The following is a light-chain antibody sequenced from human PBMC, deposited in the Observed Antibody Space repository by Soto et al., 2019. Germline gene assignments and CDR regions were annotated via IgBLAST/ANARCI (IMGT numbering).Light chain of an antibody. V-gene: IGLV2-18*02. J-gene: IGLJ1*01. CDR3: SSYTSSSTYV. CDR2: EVS. CDR1: SSDVGSYNR. Sequence: ALTQPPSVSGSPGQSVAISCTGTSSDVGSYNRVSWYQQPPGTAPKVMIYEVSNRPSGVPDRFSGSKSGNTASLTISGLQAEDEADYYCSSYTSSSTYVFGTGTKVTVL.